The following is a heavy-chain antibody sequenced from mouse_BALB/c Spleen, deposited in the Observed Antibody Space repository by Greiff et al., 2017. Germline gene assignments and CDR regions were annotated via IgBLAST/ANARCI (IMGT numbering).Heavy chain of an antibody. CDR2: ISDCGSYT. Sequence: EVQVVESGGGLVKPGGSLKLSCAASGFTFSDYYMYWVRQTPEKRLEWVATISDCGSYTYYPDSVKGRFTISRDNAKNNLYLQMSSLKAEDTAMYYCARGDGDIAYWGQGTLVTVSA. D-gene: IGHD1-2*01. CDR1: GFTFSDYY. CDR3: ARGDGDIAY. V-gene: IGHV5-4*02. J-gene: IGHJ3*01.